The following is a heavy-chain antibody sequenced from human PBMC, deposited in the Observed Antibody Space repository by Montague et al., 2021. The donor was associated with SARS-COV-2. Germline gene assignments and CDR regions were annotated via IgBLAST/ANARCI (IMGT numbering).Heavy chain of an antibody. CDR2: TNYRSKWTS. CDR1: GDTVWSNTAA. CDR3: VRDTGSAQAGFDA. D-gene: IGHD4-17*01. J-gene: IGHJ4*02. Sequence: CAISGDTVWSNTAAWNWIRQSPSGGREWLGRTNYRSKWTSDYAPSVEGRISIDPDTSKNQFFLHLRSVTPEDTGVYYCVRDTGSAQAGFDAWGQGTLVTVSS. V-gene: IGHV6-1*01.